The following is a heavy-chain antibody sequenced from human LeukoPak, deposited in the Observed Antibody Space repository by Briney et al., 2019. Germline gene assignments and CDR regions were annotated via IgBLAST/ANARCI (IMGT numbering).Heavy chain of an antibody. CDR3: AKGSWIQLWLIDY. V-gene: IGHV3-30*18. CDR1: GFTFSRYG. D-gene: IGHD5-18*01. Sequence: GGSLRLSCAASGFTFSRYGMHWVRQAPGKGLEWVAVISHDGSSKDYADSVKGRFTISRDNSKNTLYLQMNSLSAEDTAVYYCAKGSWIQLWLIDYWGQGTLVTVSS. CDR2: ISHDGSSK. J-gene: IGHJ4*02.